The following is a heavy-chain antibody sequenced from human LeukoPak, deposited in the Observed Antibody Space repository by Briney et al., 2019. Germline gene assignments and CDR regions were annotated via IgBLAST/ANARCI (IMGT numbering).Heavy chain of an antibody. J-gene: IGHJ5*02. CDR1: GFTFSSYG. D-gene: IGHD1-26*01. Sequence: GSLRLSCAASGFTFSSYGMHWVRQPPGKGLEWIGEINHSGSTNYNPSLKSRVTISVDTSKNQFSLKLSSVTAADTAVYYCARGRGGSYYRGHNWFDPWGQGTLVTVSS. CDR2: INHSGST. CDR3: ARGRGGSYYRGHNWFDP. V-gene: IGHV4-34*01.